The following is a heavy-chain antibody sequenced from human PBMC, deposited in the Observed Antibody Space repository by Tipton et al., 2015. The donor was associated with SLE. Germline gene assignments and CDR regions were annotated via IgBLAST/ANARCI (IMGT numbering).Heavy chain of an antibody. V-gene: IGHV3-30*02. CDR1: GFTFSSYG. CDR3: AKDTYYYDSSGYYYPRY. CDR2: IRYDGSNK. J-gene: IGHJ4*02. Sequence: SGFTFSSYGMHWVRQAPGKGLEWVAFIRYDGSNKYYADSVKGRFTISRDNSKNTLYLQMNSLRAEDTAVYYCAKDTYYYDSSGYYYPRYWGQGTLVTVSS. D-gene: IGHD3-22*01.